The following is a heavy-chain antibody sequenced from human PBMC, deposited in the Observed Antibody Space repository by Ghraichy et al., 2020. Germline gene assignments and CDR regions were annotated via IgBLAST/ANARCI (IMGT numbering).Heavy chain of an antibody. J-gene: IGHJ6*02. Sequence: ASVKVSCKASGYTFTSYGISWVRQAPGQGLEWMGWISAYNGNTNYAQKLQGRVTMTTDTSTSTAYMELRSLRSDDTAVYYCARDRVIWGIFGVGKFYYGMDVWGQGTTVTVSS. CDR1: GYTFTSYG. D-gene: IGHD3-3*01. CDR2: ISAYNGNT. V-gene: IGHV1-18*01. CDR3: ARDRVIWGIFGVGKFYYGMDV.